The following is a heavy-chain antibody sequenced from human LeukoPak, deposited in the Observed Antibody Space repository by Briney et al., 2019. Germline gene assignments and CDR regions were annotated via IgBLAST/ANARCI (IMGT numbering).Heavy chain of an antibody. J-gene: IGHJ4*02. V-gene: IGHV4-30-4*08. D-gene: IGHD5-12*01. CDR2: IYYSGST. CDR3: ARDLRGYDFFDY. CDR1: GGSISSGDYY. Sequence: SQTLSLTCTVSGGSISSGDYYWSWIRQPPGKGLEWIGYIYYSGSTYYNPSLKSRVTISVGTSKNQFSLKLSSVTAADTAVYYCARDLRGYDFFDYWGQGTLVTVSS.